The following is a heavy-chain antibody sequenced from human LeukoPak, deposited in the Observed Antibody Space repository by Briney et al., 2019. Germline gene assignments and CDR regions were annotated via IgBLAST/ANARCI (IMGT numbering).Heavy chain of an antibody. J-gene: IGHJ4*02. CDR3: ATRLSYYYDSSGYYYFDY. D-gene: IGHD3-22*01. CDR2: INPSGGST. Sequence: ASVKVSCKASGYTFASYYMHWARQAPGQGLEWMGIINPSGGSTSYAQKFQGRVTMTEDTSTDTAYMELSSLRSEDTAVYYCATRLSYYYDSSGYYYFDYWGQGTLVTVSS. CDR1: GYTFASYY. V-gene: IGHV1-46*01.